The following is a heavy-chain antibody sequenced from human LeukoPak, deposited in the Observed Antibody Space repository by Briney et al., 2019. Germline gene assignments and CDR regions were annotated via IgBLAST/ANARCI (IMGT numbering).Heavy chain of an antibody. D-gene: IGHD1-14*01. V-gene: IGHV3-53*01. J-gene: IGHJ4*02. CDR1: GFTFSSYS. CDR3: AREPGTDYRKYYFDY. Sequence: GGSLRLSCAASGFTFSSYSMSWVRQAPEMGLEWVSVLYSGGTTYYADSVKGRFTISRDNSKNTLYLQMDSLRAEDTAVYYCAREPGTDYRKYYFDYWGQGTLVTVS. CDR2: LYSGGTT.